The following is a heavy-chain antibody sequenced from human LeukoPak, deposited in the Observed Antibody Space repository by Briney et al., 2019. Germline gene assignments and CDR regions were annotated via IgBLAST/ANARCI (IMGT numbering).Heavy chain of an antibody. CDR1: GYTFTSYY. Sequence: SVKVSCKASGYTFTSYYMHWVRQAPGQGLEWMGIINPSGGSTSYAQKFQGRVTMTRDMSTSTVYMELSSLRSEDTAVYYCARAFSSGYYFDYWGQGTLVTVSS. V-gene: IGHV1-46*01. CDR2: INPSGGST. D-gene: IGHD3-22*01. J-gene: IGHJ4*02. CDR3: ARAFSSGYYFDY.